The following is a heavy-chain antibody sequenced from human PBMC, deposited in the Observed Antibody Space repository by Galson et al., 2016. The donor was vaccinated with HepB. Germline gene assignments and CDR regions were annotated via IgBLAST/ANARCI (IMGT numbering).Heavy chain of an antibody. CDR2: ISHSGSS. Sequence: LSLTCAVSGGSISDIFWWSWVRQLPGQGLEWIGEISHSGSSNYNPSLRRRVTISLDKSKNQLSLNLSSVTAADTAVYYCARTEFGIVVPTTSTVGHWGQGTLVTVSS. CDR3: ARTEFGIVVPTTSTVGH. J-gene: IGHJ5*02. V-gene: IGHV4-4*02. CDR1: GGSISDIFW. D-gene: IGHD1-26*01.